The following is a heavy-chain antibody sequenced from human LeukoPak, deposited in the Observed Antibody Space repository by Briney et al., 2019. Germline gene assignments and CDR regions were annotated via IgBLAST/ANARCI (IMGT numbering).Heavy chain of an antibody. Sequence: ASVKVSCKASGYTFSHYYLHWVRQAPGQGLEWMGIINPSDGSTTYAQKFQGRVTMTRDMSTGTVYMELNSLRSEDTAVYYCARGGDYYFDSSGYERLDYWGQGTLVTVSS. CDR3: ARGGDYYFDSSGYERLDY. D-gene: IGHD3-22*01. J-gene: IGHJ4*02. CDR2: INPSDGST. CDR1: GYTFSHYY. V-gene: IGHV1-46*01.